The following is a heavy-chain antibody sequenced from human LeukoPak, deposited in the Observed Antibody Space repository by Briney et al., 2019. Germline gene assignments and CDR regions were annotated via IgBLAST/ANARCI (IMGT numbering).Heavy chain of an antibody. V-gene: IGHV3-21*01. D-gene: IGHD5-12*01. Sequence: PVRSLGLSCVASGVTFSSYSMNSVRPAPGEGLEWVSAIRISSSYIYYADSVKGRFTISRDNAKNSLYLQMNSLRAEDTAVYYCARDRGGYSGYDFSLPSNWFDPWGQGTLVTVSS. CDR1: GVTFSSYS. CDR2: IRISSSYI. J-gene: IGHJ5*02. CDR3: ARDRGGYSGYDFSLPSNWFDP.